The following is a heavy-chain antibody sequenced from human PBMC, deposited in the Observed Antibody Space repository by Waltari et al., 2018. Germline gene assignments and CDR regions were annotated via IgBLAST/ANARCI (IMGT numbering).Heavy chain of an antibody. CDR1: GFTFTSYH. Sequence: QVQLMQSGAEVKKPGASVKVSCQTSGFTFTSYHMHWVRQAPGQGLEWMGWINCNNGDRGYAQKFRGLVTVTRETSLSTIYMEMNRLTSDDTAVYYCAREDIVATKVFDDWGHGTLVTVSS. J-gene: IGHJ4*01. D-gene: IGHD5-12*01. CDR3: AREDIVATKVFDD. V-gene: IGHV1-2*02. CDR2: INCNNGDR.